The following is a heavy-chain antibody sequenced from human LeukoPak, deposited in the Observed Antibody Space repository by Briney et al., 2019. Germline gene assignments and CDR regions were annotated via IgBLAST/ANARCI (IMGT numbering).Heavy chain of an antibody. CDR3: ARHGGRYQLLYLEFDY. J-gene: IGHJ4*02. D-gene: IGHD2-2*02. CDR1: GVSISSSSYY. V-gene: IGHV4-39*01. CDR2: IYYSVST. Sequence: SETLSLTCTVSGVSISSSSYYWGCIRHPPGKGLEWIGSIYYSVSTYYNPSLKSRVTISVDTSKIQFSLKLSSVTAADTAVYYCARHGGRYQLLYLEFDYWGQGTLVTVSS.